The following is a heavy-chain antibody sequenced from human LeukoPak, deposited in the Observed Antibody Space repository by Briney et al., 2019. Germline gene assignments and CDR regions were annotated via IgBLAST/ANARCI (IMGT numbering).Heavy chain of an antibody. Sequence: PGGSLRLSCAASGFTFSSYAMGWVRQAPGKGLEWVSAISGSGGSTYYADSVKGRFTISRDNSKNTLYLQMNSLRAEDTAVYYCAKDQGIVVVPAANFDYWGQGTLVTVSS. CDR1: GFTFSSYA. J-gene: IGHJ4*02. CDR2: ISGSGGST. V-gene: IGHV3-23*01. CDR3: AKDQGIVVVPAANFDY. D-gene: IGHD2-2*01.